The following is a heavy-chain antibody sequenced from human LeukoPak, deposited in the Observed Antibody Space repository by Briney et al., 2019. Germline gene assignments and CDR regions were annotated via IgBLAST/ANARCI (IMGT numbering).Heavy chain of an antibody. CDR2: INPNSGGT. CDR3: ARGGSVRGVLESFDY. D-gene: IGHD3-10*01. V-gene: IGHV1-2*02. CDR1: GYTFTGYY. J-gene: IGHJ4*02. Sequence: SVKVSCKASGYTFTGYYMHWVRQAPGQGLEWMGWINPNSGGTNYAQKFQGRVTMTRDTSISTAYMELSRLRSDDTAVYYCARGGSVRGVLESFDYRGQGTLVTVSS.